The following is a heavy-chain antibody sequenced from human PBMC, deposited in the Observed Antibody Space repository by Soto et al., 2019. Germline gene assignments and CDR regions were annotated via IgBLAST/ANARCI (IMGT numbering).Heavy chain of an antibody. J-gene: IGHJ6*02. CDR1: GGTFSSYA. CDR3: ASQQLGPSYYYGMDV. CDR2: IIPIFGPA. D-gene: IGHD6-6*01. V-gene: IGHV1-69*12. Sequence: QVQLVQSGAEVKKPGSSVKVSCKASGGTFSSYAISWVRQAPGQGLEWMGGIIPIFGPANYAQKFQGRVTITADESTSKAYMELSSLRYEDTAVYYCASQQLGPSYYYGMDVWGQGTTVTVSS.